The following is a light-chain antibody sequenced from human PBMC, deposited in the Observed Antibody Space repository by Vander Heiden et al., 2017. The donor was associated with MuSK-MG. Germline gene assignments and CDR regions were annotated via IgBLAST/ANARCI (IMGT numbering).Light chain of an antibody. V-gene: IGKV3-11*01. CDR2: DAS. CDR1: QSVSTF. Sequence: EVVLTQSPATLSLSPGERATLSGRASQSVSTFLGWYKHKRGQAPRLLIYDASKRATDIKPRFSGSGDGTVFTLTIVGLEPEDFEVYYCQHRTNGHPFFIFGHGTKVDIK. CDR3: QHRTNGHPFFI. J-gene: IGKJ3*01.